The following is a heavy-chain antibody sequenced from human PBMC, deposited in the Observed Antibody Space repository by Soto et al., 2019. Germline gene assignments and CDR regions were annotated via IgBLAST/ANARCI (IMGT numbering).Heavy chain of an antibody. V-gene: IGHV3-23*01. J-gene: IGHJ4*01. Sequence: GGSLRLSCAASGFTFSSYAMSWVRQAPGKGLEWVSAISGSGGSTYYADSVKGRFTISRDNSKNTLYLQMNSLRAEDTAVYYCARGRVATTPGPNLDYWGQGTRVTVSS. D-gene: IGHD5-12*01. CDR3: ARGRVATTPGPNLDY. CDR2: ISGSGGST. CDR1: GFTFSSYA.